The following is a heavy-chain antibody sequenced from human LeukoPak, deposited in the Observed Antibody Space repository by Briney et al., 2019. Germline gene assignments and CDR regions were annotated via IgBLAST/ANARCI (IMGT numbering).Heavy chain of an antibody. J-gene: IGHJ4*02. V-gene: IGHV4-59*01. CDR1: GGSISSYY. CDR2: IYYSGST. D-gene: IGHD4-23*01. CDR3: ARGFGVTPFDY. Sequence: SETLSLTCTVSGGSISSYYWSWIRQPPGKGLEWIGYIYYSGSTNYNPSLKSRVTISVDTSKNQFSLKLSSVTAADTAVYYCARGFGVTPFDYWGQGTLVTVSS.